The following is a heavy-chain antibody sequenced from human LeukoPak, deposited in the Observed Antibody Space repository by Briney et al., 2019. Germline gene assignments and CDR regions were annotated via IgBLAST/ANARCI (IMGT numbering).Heavy chain of an antibody. CDR2: ISYDGNNK. CDR3: AKDRDFDWLSYFFDY. D-gene: IGHD3-9*01. J-gene: IGHJ4*02. V-gene: IGHV3-30-3*01. Sequence: GGSLRLSCAASGFTFSTYAMHWVRQAPGKGLEWVAVISYDGNNKYFADSVKGRFTISRDNSKNTLYLQLNSLRAEDTAAYYCAKDRDFDWLSYFFDYWGQGTLVTVSS. CDR1: GFTFSTYA.